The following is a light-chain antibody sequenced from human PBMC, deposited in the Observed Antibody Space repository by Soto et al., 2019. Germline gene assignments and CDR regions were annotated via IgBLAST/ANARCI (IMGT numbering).Light chain of an antibody. V-gene: IGKV3-15*01. CDR1: QSVSSN. CDR3: QQYHNWPLYT. CDR2: GAS. J-gene: IGKJ2*01. Sequence: EIVMTQSPATLSVSPGERATLSCRASQSVSSNLAWYQQKPGQAPRLLIYGASTRATGIPARFSGSGSGTEFTLTISSLQSEDFARYYWQQYHNWPLYTFGQGTKLEIK.